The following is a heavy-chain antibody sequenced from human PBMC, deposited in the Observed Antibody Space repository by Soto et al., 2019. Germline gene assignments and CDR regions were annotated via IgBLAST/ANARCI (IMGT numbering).Heavy chain of an antibody. CDR3: ARHIASSSVVLSS. CDR1: GGTISSYY. CDR2: IYYSGST. J-gene: IGHJ4*02. Sequence: SETLSLTCTVSGGTISSYYWSWIRQPPGKRLEWIGYIYYSGSTKYNPSLKSRITMSVDTSKNQFSLRLSSVTAADTAVYYCARHIASSSVVLSSWGLGTLVTVSS. D-gene: IGHD6-6*01. V-gene: IGHV4-59*08.